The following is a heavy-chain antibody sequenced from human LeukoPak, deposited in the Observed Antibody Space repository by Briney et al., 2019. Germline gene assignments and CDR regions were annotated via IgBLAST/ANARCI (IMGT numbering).Heavy chain of an antibody. CDR1: GGSISSSSYY. Sequence: PSETLSLTCTVSGGSISSSSYYWGWIRQPPGKGLEWIGSIYYSGSTYYNPSLKSRVTISVDTSKNQFSLKLGSVTAADTAVYYCASVSPFGPGRDWGQGTLVTVSS. CDR3: ASVSPFGPGRD. J-gene: IGHJ4*02. V-gene: IGHV4-39*07. CDR2: IYYSGST. D-gene: IGHD3-10*01.